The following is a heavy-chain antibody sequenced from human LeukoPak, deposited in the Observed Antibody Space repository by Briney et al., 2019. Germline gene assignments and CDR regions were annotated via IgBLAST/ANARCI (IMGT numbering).Heavy chain of an antibody. CDR1: GYTLTSYG. D-gene: IGHD7-27*01. Sequence: GASVKVSCKASGYTLTSYGISWVRQAPGQGLEWMGWISAYNGNTNCAQNLQGRVTMTTDTSTNTAYMELRSLRSDDTAVYYCARAYLGSGYYYYFYMDVWGKGATVTVSS. V-gene: IGHV1-18*01. CDR3: ARAYLGSGYYYYFYMDV. CDR2: ISAYNGNT. J-gene: IGHJ6*03.